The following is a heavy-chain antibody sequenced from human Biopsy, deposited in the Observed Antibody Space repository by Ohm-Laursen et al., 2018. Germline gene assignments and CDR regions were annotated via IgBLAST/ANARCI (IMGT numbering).Heavy chain of an antibody. CDR1: GGSFTGHY. CDR3: ARGSDEYGGLYFPH. J-gene: IGHJ1*01. D-gene: IGHD4-23*01. Sequence: GTLSLTCTVSGGSFTGHYWTWIRQPPGKGLEWIGHISHTGYTSYKPSLKSRVTISLDTSRKHFSLRLTSLAAADTAVYYCARGSDEYGGLYFPHWGQGTLVTVSS. CDR2: ISHTGYT. V-gene: IGHV4-59*11.